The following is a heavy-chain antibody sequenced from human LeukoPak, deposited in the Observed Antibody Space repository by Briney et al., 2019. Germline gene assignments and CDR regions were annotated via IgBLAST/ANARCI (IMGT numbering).Heavy chain of an antibody. J-gene: IGHJ4*02. V-gene: IGHV3-64*01. Sequence: PGGSLRLSCAASGFTFSSYAMHWVRQTPGKGLEYVSAISTNGGGTYYANSVKGRFTISRDNSKNTLYLQMGSLRAEDMAVYYCAKERGYGYNHIDYWGQGTLVTVSS. CDR2: ISTNGGGT. D-gene: IGHD5-24*01. CDR3: AKERGYGYNHIDY. CDR1: GFTFSSYA.